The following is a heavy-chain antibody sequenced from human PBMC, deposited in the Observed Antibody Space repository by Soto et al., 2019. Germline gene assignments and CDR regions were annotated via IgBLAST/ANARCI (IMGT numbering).Heavy chain of an antibody. Sequence: SETLSLTCTVSGGSISSGGYYWSWIRQHPGKGLEWIGYIYYSGSTYYNPSLKSRVTISVDTSKNQFSLKLSSVTAADTAVYYCARESGSGSYCYFDYWGQGTLVTVSS. CDR1: GGSISSGGYY. V-gene: IGHV4-31*03. CDR2: IYYSGST. CDR3: ARESGSGSYCYFDY. J-gene: IGHJ4*02. D-gene: IGHD3-10*01.